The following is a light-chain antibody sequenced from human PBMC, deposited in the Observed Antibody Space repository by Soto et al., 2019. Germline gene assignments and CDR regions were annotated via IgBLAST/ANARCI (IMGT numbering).Light chain of an antibody. J-gene: IGLJ1*01. CDR3: ASWDDSMNGHF. CDR2: SNT. Sequence: QSVLTNPPSASRTPVQSFTISFSGGISHIRSNYVNWYQQLPGTAPKVIIYSNTYRPSGVPDRFSGSKSGTSASLDIRELKSEDEADYYCASWDDSMNGHFFATGTKVTVL. CDR1: ISHIRSNY. V-gene: IGLV1-44*01.